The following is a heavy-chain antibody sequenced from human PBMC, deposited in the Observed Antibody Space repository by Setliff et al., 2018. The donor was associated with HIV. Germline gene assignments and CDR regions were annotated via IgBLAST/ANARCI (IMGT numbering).Heavy chain of an antibody. V-gene: IGHV3-21*01. Sequence: GGSLRLSCAASGFTFRNYKFNWVRQAPGRGLEWVSSISIGSGAAIYYAESVQGRFTVSRDNSKNSLYLQMNSLRAEDTAVYYCARVSELLAYYMDVWGKGTTVTVSS. J-gene: IGHJ6*03. CDR3: ARVSELLAYYMDV. CDR1: GFTFRNYK. D-gene: IGHD1-26*01. CDR2: ISIGSGAAI.